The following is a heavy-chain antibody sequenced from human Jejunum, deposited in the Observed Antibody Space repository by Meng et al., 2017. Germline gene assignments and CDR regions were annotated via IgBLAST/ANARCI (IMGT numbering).Heavy chain of an antibody. V-gene: IGHV1-18*01. CDR2: ISVYHGNT. CDR1: GYTFTSYG. J-gene: IGHJ4*02. CDR3: ARDYSGTSYRYSDY. Sequence: QVQLVQSGAEVKNPGASVKVSCKTSGYTFTSYGISWVRQAPGQGLEWMGWISVYHGNTNYAQKLQGRVTMTTDTSTSTAYMELRSLRSDDTAVYFCARDYSGTSYRYSDYWGQGTVVTVSS. D-gene: IGHD1-26*01.